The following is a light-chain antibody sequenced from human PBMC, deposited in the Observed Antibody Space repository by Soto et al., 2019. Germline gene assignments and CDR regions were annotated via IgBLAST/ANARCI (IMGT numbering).Light chain of an antibody. Sequence: QSVVTQEPSLTVAPGGTVTLTCGSSTGAVTSGHYPYWFQQKPGQAPRTLIYDTSNKHSWTPARFSGSLLGGKAALTLSGAQPEDEADYYCLLTYGASRVFGGGTQLTVL. CDR3: LLTYGASRV. J-gene: IGLJ3*02. CDR1: TGAVTSGHY. CDR2: DTS. V-gene: IGLV7-46*01.